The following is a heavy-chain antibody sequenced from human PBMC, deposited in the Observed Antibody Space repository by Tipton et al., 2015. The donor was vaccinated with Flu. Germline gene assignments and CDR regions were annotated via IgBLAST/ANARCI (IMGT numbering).Heavy chain of an antibody. J-gene: IGHJ6*02. CDR2: IYTSGGT. D-gene: IGHD5-18*01. V-gene: IGHV4-61*02. CDR1: GGSISSGSYY. CDR3: ARGGYSYGYGKNYYYYGMDV. Sequence: TLSLTCTVSGGSISSGSYYWSWIRQPAGKGLGWIGRIYTSGGTNYNPSLKSRVTISVGTSKNQFSLKLSSVTAADTAVYYCARGGYSYGYGKNYYYYGMDVWGQGTTVTVSS.